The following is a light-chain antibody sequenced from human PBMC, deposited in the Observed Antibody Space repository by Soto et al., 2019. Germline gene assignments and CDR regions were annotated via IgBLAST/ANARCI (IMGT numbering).Light chain of an antibody. CDR1: SRDVGGYNY. Sequence: QSVLTQPRSVSGSPGQSVTISCTGTSRDVGGYNYVSWYQQHPGKAPKLMIYDVSKRPSGVPDRFSGSKSGNTASLTISGLQAEDEADYYCCSYAGSYTWVFGTGTQLTVL. J-gene: IGLJ1*01. V-gene: IGLV2-11*01. CDR3: CSYAGSYTWV. CDR2: DVS.